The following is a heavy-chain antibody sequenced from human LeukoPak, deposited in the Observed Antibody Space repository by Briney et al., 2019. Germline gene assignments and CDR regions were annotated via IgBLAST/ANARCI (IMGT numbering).Heavy chain of an antibody. V-gene: IGHV4-4*07. Sequence: SETLSLTCTVSGGSISSHYWSWIRQPAGKGLEWIGRIYTSGSTNYNPSLKSRVTMSVDTSKNQFSLKLSSVTAADTALYYCARDLCSGASYYSKYNWFDPWGQGTLVTVSS. J-gene: IGHJ5*02. CDR1: GGSISSHY. CDR2: IYTSGST. CDR3: ARDLCSGASYYSKYNWFDP. D-gene: IGHD2-15*01.